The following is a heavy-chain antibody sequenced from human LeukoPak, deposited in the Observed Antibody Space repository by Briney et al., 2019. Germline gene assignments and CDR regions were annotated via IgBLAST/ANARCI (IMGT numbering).Heavy chain of an antibody. CDR2: ISGSGGTT. V-gene: IGHV3-23*01. CDR1: GFNFSDYA. CDR3: AKDRYSNYGNWFDP. J-gene: IGHJ5*02. Sequence: TGGSLRLSCVASGFNFSDYAMNWVRQAPGKGLEWVSAISGSGGTTHYADSVKGRFAISRDNSKNTLSLQMNHLRHEDTARYYCAKDRYSNYGNWFDPWGQGTQVTVFS. D-gene: IGHD4-11*01.